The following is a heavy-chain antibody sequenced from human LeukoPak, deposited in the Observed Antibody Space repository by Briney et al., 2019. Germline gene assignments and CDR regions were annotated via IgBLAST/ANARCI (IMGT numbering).Heavy chain of an antibody. Sequence: GASLRLSCGTSGFTFSSYGMTWVRQAPGKGLEWVSSINSSGGIAYYADSVKGRFTISRDNSRNTLFLQMNSLRAEDTAIYYCAKDQGELRFDPWSQGTLVTVSS. CDR2: INSSGGIA. CDR3: AKDQGELRFDP. J-gene: IGHJ5*02. CDR1: GFTFSSYG. V-gene: IGHV3-23*01. D-gene: IGHD1-26*01.